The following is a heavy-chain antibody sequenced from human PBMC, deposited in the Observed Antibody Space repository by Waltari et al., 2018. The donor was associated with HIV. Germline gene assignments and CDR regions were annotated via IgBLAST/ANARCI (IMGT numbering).Heavy chain of an antibody. D-gene: IGHD1-26*01. V-gene: IGHV3-30*18. CDR2: IWSDGNNE. J-gene: IGHJ3*02. CDR1: GFTFSSYG. CDR3: AKDNSVNYFTGDAFDI. Sequence: QVQLVESGGGVVQPGRSLRLSCAASGFTFSSYGSLWGRQAPGKGPEWVAIIWSDGNNEYYADSVKGRFTISRDNSKDTLYLQMNSLRAEDTAMYYCAKDNSVNYFTGDAFDIWGQGTMVIVSS.